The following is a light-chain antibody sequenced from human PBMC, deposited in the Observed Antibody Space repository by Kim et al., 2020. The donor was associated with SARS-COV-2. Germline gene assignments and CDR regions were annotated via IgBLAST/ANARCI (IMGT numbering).Light chain of an antibody. CDR3: QVWDSSSDHPV. V-gene: IGLV3-21*04. Sequence: APGKTARITCGGNNIGSKSVHWYQQKPGQAPVLVIYSDTDRPSGIPERFSGSNSGNTATLTISRVEAGDEADYSCQVWDSSSDHPVFGGGTKLTVL. CDR1: NIGSKS. CDR2: SDT. J-gene: IGLJ3*02.